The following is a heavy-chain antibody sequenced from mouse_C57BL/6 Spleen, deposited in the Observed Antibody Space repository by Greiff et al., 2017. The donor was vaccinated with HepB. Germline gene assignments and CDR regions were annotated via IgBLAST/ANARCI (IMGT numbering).Heavy chain of an antibody. D-gene: IGHD2-4*01. V-gene: IGHV1-53*01. CDR3: ARWRLRWGGEGPYAMDY. Sequence: QVHVKQPGTELVKPGASVKLSCKASGYTFTSYWMHWVKQRPGQGLEWIGNINPSNGGTKYNEKFKSKATLTVDKSSSTAYMQLSSLTSEDSAVYYCARWRLRWGGEGPYAMDYWGQGTSVTVSS. J-gene: IGHJ4*01. CDR1: GYTFTSYW. CDR2: INPSNGGT.